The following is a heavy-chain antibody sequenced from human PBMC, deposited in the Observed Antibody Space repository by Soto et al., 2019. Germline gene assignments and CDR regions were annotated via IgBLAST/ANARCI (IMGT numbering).Heavy chain of an antibody. CDR2: ISSSSSYT. CDR3: ARSLLQLWFGMDG. Sequence: GGSLRLSCAASGFTFSDYYMSWIRQAPGKGLEWVSYISSSSSYTNYADSVKGRFTISRDNAKNSLYLQMNSLRAEDTAVYYYARSLLQLWFGMDGWGQGTTVTVSS. D-gene: IGHD5-18*01. V-gene: IGHV3-11*06. J-gene: IGHJ6*02. CDR1: GFTFSDYY.